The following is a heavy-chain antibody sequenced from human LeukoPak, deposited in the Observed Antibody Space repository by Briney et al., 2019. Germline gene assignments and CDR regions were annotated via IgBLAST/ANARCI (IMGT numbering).Heavy chain of an antibody. V-gene: IGHV3-21*04. J-gene: IGHJ6*02. CDR1: GFTFSSYS. CDR2: IRSSSSYI. CDR3: ARGYDSSGYYHYYYGMDV. Sequence: TGGSLRLSCAASGFTFSSYSMNWVRQAPGKGLEWVSSIRSSSSYIYYADSVKGRFTISRDNAKNSLYLQMNSLRAEDTAVYYCARGYDSSGYYHYYYGMDVWGQGTTVTVSS. D-gene: IGHD3-22*01.